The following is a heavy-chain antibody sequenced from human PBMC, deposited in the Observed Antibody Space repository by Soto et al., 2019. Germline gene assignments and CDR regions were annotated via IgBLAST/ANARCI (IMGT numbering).Heavy chain of an antibody. V-gene: IGHV3-48*01. CDR3: ARGGGSCYSCYYYYMDV. J-gene: IGHJ6*03. Sequence: GGSLRLSCAASGFTFSSYSMNWVRQAPGKGLEWVPYISSSSSTIYYADSVKGRFTISRDNAKNSLYLQMNSLRAEDTAVYYCARGGGSCYSCYYYYMDVWGKGTTVTVSS. CDR2: ISSSSSTI. CDR1: GFTFSSYS. D-gene: IGHD2-15*01.